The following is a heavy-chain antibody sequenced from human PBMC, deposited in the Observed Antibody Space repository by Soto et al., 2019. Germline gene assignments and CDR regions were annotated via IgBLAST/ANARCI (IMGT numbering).Heavy chain of an antibody. J-gene: IGHJ4*02. V-gene: IGHV1-69*01. CDR1: GGSFSIYA. CDR2: IIPVSGVR. D-gene: IGHD5-12*01. CDR3: ARQVVGGNDWYFFDS. Sequence: QVQLVQSGAEVKKPGSSVKVSCKTSGGSFSIYAITWVRQAPGQGLEWMGGIIPVSGVRNFAQKFQGRVTLNADESTTTAYMELISLRLDDAAVYYCARQVVGGNDWYFFDSWGQGTMVTVSS.